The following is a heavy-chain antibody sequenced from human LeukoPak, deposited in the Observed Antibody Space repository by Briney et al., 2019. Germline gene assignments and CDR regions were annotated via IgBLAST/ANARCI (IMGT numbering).Heavy chain of an antibody. D-gene: IGHD3-22*01. Sequence: PSETLSLTCTVSGGSISSYYWSWIRQPPGKGLEWIGYIYYSGSTNYNPSLKSRVTISVDTSKNQFSLKLSSVTAADTAVYYWARHYYDSSGYRLPTFDYCSQGTLVTV. CDR2: IYYSGST. CDR1: GGSISSYY. J-gene: IGHJ4*02. V-gene: IGHV4-59*08. CDR3: ARHYYDSSGYRLPTFDY.